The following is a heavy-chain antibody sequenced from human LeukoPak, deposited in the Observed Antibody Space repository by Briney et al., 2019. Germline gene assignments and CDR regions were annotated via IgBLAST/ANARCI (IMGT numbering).Heavy chain of an antibody. CDR2: INSDGSST. V-gene: IGHV3-74*01. J-gene: IGHJ4*02. CDR1: GFTFSTYW. CDR3: ARHSSSWYGIDY. D-gene: IGHD6-13*01. Sequence: GGSLRLSCAASGFTFSTYWMHWVRQAPGKGLVWVSRINSDGSSTSYADSVKGRFTISRDNAKNSLYLQMNSLRAEDTAVYYCARHSSSWYGIDYWGQGTLATVSS.